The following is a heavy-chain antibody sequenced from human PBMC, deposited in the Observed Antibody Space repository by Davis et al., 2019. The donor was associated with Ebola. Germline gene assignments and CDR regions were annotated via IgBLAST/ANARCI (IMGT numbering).Heavy chain of an antibody. V-gene: IGHV3-73*01. CDR2: IRSKANSYAT. CDR1: GFTFSGSA. Sequence: GESLKISCAASGFTFSGSAMHWVRQASGKGPEWVGRIRSKANSYATAYGASVKGRFTISRDDSKNTAYLQMNSLKTEDTAVYYCSRHGDSSDYYDEGHFDYWGQGALVTVSS. J-gene: IGHJ4*02. CDR3: SRHGDSSDYYDEGHFDY. D-gene: IGHD3-22*01.